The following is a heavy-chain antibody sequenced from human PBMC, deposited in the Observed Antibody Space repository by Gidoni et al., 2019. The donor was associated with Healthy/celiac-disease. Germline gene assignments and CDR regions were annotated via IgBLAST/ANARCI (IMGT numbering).Heavy chain of an antibody. CDR2: ISYDGSNK. D-gene: IGHD4-17*01. CDR1: GFTFSSYA. CDR3: AREGGLEATVYDY. Sequence: QVQLVESGGGVVQPGRSLGLSCAASGFTFSSYAMHWVRQAPGKGLEWVAVISYDGSNKYYADSVKGRFTISRDNSKNTLYLQMNSLRAEDTAVYYCAREGGLEATVYDYWGQGTLVTVSS. J-gene: IGHJ4*02. V-gene: IGHV3-30*01.